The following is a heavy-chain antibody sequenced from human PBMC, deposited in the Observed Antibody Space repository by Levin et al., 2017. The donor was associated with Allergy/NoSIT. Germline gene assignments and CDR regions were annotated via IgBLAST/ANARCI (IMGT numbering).Heavy chain of an antibody. D-gene: IGHD1-26*01. J-gene: IGHJ2*01. CDR1: GFTFSSYW. Sequence: GGSLRLSCAASGFTFSSYWMSWVRQAPGKGLEWVANIKQDGSEKYYVDSVKGRFTISRDNAKNSLYLQMNSLRAEDTAVYYCASAAPTYSGSHTYWYFDLWGRGTLVTVSS. CDR3: ASAAPTYSGSHTYWYFDL. V-gene: IGHV3-7*02. CDR2: IKQDGSEK.